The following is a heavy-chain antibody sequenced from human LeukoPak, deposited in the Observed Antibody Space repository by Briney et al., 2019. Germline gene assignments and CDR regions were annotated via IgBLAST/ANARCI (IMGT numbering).Heavy chain of an antibody. CDR1: GGSISNTNW. J-gene: IGHJ3*02. V-gene: IGHV4-4*02. CDR3: ARDRTYYDFWSGYSSDAFDI. CDR2: ISHSGST. D-gene: IGHD3-3*01. Sequence: SETLSLTCAVSGGSISNTNWGSWVRQPPGKGLEWIGEISHSGSTYYNPSLKPRVTLSVDKSKNQFSLKLSSVTAADTAVYYCARDRTYYDFWSGYSSDAFDIWGQGTMVTVSS.